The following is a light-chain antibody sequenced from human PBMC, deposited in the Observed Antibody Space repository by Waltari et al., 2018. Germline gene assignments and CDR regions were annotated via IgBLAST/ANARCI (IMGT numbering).Light chain of an antibody. V-gene: IGKV1-33*01. Sequence: DIQMTQSPSYLSASVGDRVTLLCRASQDLCHFVNWYQHKPREAPKPLINGRTPFGTGVPSRFSGHASGSEFSLTINGLQPDDVATYYCQQYDYRPPTFGGGTKVQI. CDR2: RT. CDR3: QQYDYRPPT. J-gene: IGKJ4*01. CDR1: QDLCHF.